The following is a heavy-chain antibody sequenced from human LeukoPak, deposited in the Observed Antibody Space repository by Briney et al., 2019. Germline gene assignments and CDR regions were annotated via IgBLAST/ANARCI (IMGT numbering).Heavy chain of an antibody. CDR2: ISSSSSTI. V-gene: IGHV3-48*01. CDR1: GFTFGDYA. D-gene: IGHD1-1*01. CDR3: ARLNDVDY. J-gene: IGHJ4*02. Sequence: PGGSLRLSCTASGFTFGDYAMSWVRQAPGKGLEWVSYISSSSSTIYYADSVKGRFTISRDNAKNSLYLQMNSLRAEDTAVYYCARLNDVDYWGQGTLVTVSS.